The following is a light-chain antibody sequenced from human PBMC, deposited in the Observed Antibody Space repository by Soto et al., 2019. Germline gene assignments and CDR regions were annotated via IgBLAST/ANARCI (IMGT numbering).Light chain of an antibody. Sequence: QPVLTQSPSASASLGASVKLTCTLSSGHSSYAIEWHQQQPEKGPRYLMNLNSDGSHTKGDGIPDRFSGSSSGAERYLTISSLQSEDEADYYCQTWGPGFYVFGTGTKLTVL. V-gene: IGLV4-69*01. CDR3: QTWGPGFYV. CDR1: SGHSSYA. CDR2: LNSDGSH. J-gene: IGLJ1*01.